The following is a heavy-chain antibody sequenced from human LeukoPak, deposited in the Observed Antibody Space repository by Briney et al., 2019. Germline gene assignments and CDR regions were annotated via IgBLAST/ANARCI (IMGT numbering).Heavy chain of an antibody. CDR1: GGSFSGYY. Sequence: SETLSLTCAVYGGSFSGYYWSWIRQPPGKGLEWNGEINHSGSTNYNPSLKSRVTISVDTSKNQFSLKLSSVTAADTAVYYCARGLWLLPFDYWGQGTLVTVSS. CDR3: ARGLWLLPFDY. J-gene: IGHJ4*02. D-gene: IGHD3-10*01. CDR2: INHSGST. V-gene: IGHV4-34*01.